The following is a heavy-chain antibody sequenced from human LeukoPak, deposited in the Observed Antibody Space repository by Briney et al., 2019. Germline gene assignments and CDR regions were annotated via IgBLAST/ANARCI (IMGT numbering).Heavy chain of an antibody. CDR3: AREPGYSSPRGDY. V-gene: IGHV1-2*02. J-gene: IGHJ4*02. D-gene: IGHD5-18*01. Sequence: ASVKVSCKASGYTFTDYFMHWVRQAPGQGLEWMGWINPNISGTHYAQKFQGRVTMTRDTSISTAYMELSWLRSDATAVYYCAREPGYSSPRGDYWGQGTLVTVSS. CDR1: GYTFTDYF. CDR2: INPNISGT.